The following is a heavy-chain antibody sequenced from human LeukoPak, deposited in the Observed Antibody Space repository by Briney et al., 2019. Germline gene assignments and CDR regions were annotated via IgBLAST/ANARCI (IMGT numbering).Heavy chain of an antibody. CDR3: ARRGPAATKMAYYYYGMDV. V-gene: IGHV4-59*08. D-gene: IGHD2-2*01. CDR2: IYYSGST. J-gene: IGHJ6*02. CDR1: GGSISSYY. Sequence: SETLSLTCTVSGGSISSYYWSWIRQPPGKGPEWIGYIYYSGSTNYNPSLKSRVTISVDTSKNQFSLKLSSVTAADTAVYYCARRGPAATKMAYYYYGMDVWGQGTTVTVSS.